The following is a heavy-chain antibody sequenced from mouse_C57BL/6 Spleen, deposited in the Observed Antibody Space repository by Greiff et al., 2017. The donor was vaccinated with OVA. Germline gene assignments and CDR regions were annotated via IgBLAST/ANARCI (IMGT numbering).Heavy chain of an antibody. J-gene: IGHJ1*03. CDR1: GYAFSSSW. V-gene: IGHV1-82*01. CDR2: IYPGDGDT. CDR3: AREAGNYGYFDV. Sequence: QVQLQQSGPELVKPGASVKISCKASGYAFSSSWMNWVKQRPGKGLEWIGRIYPGDGDTNYNGKFKGKATLTADKSSSTAYMQLSSLTSEDSAVYFCAREAGNYGYFDVWGTGTTVTVSS. D-gene: IGHD2-1*01.